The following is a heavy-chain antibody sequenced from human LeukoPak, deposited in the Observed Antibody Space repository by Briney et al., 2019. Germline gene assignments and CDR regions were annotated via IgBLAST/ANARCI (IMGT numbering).Heavy chain of an antibody. J-gene: IGHJ5*02. Sequence: GGSLRLSCAASGFIFTNYFMSWVRQAPGKGLEWVASIKHDGSEKYYVDSVRGRFTISRDNTMNSLYLQMSSLRAEDTAVYYCARDVGPYSGSWYWFDPWGQGTLVTVSS. D-gene: IGHD6-13*01. CDR1: GFIFTNYF. V-gene: IGHV3-7*01. CDR2: IKHDGSEK. CDR3: ARDVGPYSGSWYWFDP.